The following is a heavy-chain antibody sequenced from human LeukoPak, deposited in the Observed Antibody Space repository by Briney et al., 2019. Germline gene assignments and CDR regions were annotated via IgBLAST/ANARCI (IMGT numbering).Heavy chain of an antibody. J-gene: IGHJ4*02. CDR1: GYTFTDYG. Sequence: ASVKVSCKASGYTFTDYGITWVRQAPGQGLEWMGWISGHQGNTKYAQNFQGRVTMTIDTSTSTAYMDLRSLRSDDTAIYFCARSDLATITAGPFEYWGQGTLVAVSS. CDR2: ISGHQGNT. D-gene: IGHD5-12*01. V-gene: IGHV1-18*01. CDR3: ARSDLATITAGPFEY.